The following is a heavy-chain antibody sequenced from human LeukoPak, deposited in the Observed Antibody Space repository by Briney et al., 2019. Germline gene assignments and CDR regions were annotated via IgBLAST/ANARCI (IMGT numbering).Heavy chain of an antibody. CDR3: ARSPRYYYDSSGYYYFDY. CDR1: GGSISSYY. CDR2: IYYSGST. D-gene: IGHD3-22*01. V-gene: IGHV4-59*01. Sequence: SETLSLTCTVSGGSISSYYWSWIRQPPGKGLEWIGYIYYSGSTNYNPSLKRRVTISVDTSKNQFSLKLSSVTAADTAVYYCARSPRYYYDSSGYYYFDYWGQGTLVTVSS. J-gene: IGHJ4*02.